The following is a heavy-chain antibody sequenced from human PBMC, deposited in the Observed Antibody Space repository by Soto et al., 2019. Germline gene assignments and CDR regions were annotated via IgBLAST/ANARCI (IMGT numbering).Heavy chain of an antibody. D-gene: IGHD6-19*01. CDR3: ARERSTGWFYFDY. CDR1: GFTFSTYT. CDR2: ISGSSDYM. J-gene: IGHJ4*01. Sequence: GGSLRLSXAASGFTFSTYTMNWVRQAPGRGPEWVASISGSSDYMYYSDSVKGRFTISRDNTRNSLYLQMSSLRVEDTAIYYCARERSTGWFYFDYWGRGTLVTVSS. V-gene: IGHV3-21*01.